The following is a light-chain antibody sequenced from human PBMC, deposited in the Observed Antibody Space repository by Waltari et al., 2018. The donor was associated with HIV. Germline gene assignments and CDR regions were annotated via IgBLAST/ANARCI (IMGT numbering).Light chain of an antibody. CDR1: ENIDTN. CDR2: GAS. V-gene: IGKV3-15*01. Sequence: PGTLSLSPGERASLSCRASENIDTNLAWYQQTLGQAPRLLMYGASTRATGIPARFSGSGSGRDFTLTISSLQSEDFVVYYCHQYNEWPRTFGQGTKVEV. CDR3: HQYNEWPRT. J-gene: IGKJ1*01.